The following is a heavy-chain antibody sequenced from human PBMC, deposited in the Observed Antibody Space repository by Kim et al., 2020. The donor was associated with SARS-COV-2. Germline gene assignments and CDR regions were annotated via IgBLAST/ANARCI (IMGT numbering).Heavy chain of an antibody. V-gene: IGHV4-38-2*02. J-gene: IGHJ3*02. Sequence: SETLSLTCSVSGYSISDGYYWGWVRQPPGKGLEWIAHIYYIGNTYSNPSLESRVTISIDTSKNQISLDMYSMTAADTGVYYCVRVIWRGNDVAFDIWGQGTLVTVSS. CDR1: GYSISDGYY. CDR2: IYYIGNT. D-gene: IGHD1-1*01. CDR3: VRVIWRGNDVAFDI.